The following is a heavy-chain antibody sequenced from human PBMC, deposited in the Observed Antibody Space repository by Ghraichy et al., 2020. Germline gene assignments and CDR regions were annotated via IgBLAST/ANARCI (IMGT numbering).Heavy chain of an antibody. Sequence: GGSLRLSCAASGFTFSSYAMSWVRQAPGKGLEWVSAISGSGGSTYYADSVKGRFTISRDNSKNTLYLQMNSLRAEDTAVYYCEFDVGSRYSFDYWGQGTLVTVSS. V-gene: IGHV3-23*01. J-gene: IGHJ4*02. CDR1: GFTFSSYA. CDR3: EFDVGSRYSFDY. CDR2: ISGSGGST. D-gene: IGHD1-26*01.